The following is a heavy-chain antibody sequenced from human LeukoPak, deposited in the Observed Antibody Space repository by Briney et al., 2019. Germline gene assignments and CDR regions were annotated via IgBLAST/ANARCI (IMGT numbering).Heavy chain of an antibody. CDR1: GFSFSSYT. V-gene: IGHV3-21*01. Sequence: PGGSLRLSCAASGFSFSSYTMNWVRQAPGKGLEWVSSIISSISYIYYADSVKGRFTISRDNAKNSLYLQMNSLRAEDTAVHYCARKGGGDVNAFDIWGQGTMVTVSS. CDR2: IISSISYI. J-gene: IGHJ3*02. D-gene: IGHD2-21*02. CDR3: ARKGGGDVNAFDI.